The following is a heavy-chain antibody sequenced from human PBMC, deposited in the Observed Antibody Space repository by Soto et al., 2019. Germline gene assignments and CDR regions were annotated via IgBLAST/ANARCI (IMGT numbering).Heavy chain of an antibody. J-gene: IGHJ4*02. Sequence: QVQLVQSGAEVKKPGSSVKVSCKASGGTFSSYTISWVRQAPGQGLEWMGRIIPILGIANYAQKFQGRVTITADKSTSTAYMELSSLRSEDTAVYYCARLKTDGESLFDSWGQGTLVTVSS. CDR2: IIPILGIA. CDR1: GGTFSSYT. D-gene: IGHD3-10*01. CDR3: ARLKTDGESLFDS. V-gene: IGHV1-69*02.